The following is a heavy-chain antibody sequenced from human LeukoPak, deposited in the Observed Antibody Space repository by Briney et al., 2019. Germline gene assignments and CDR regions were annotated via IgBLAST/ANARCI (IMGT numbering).Heavy chain of an antibody. V-gene: IGHV4-34*01. J-gene: IGHJ6*02. CDR3: ARVQATTVVTDYYYYGMDV. CDR2: INHSGST. D-gene: IGHD4-23*01. Sequence: SETLSLTCAVYGGSFSGYYWSWIRQPPGKGLEWIGEINHSGSTNYNPSLKSRVTISVDTSKNQFSLKLSSVTAADTAVYYCARVQATTVVTDYYYYGMDVWGQGTTVTVSS. CDR1: GGSFSGYY.